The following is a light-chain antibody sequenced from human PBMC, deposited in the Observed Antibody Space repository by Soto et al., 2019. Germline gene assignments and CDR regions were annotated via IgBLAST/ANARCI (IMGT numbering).Light chain of an antibody. Sequence: QSALTQPRSVSGSPGQSVTISCTGTNSDVGGFNYVSWYQHDPGKAPKLMIYDVTKRPSGVPDRFSGSKSGNTASLTISGLQAEDEADYYCCSFAGSDTFVFGTGTKLTVL. CDR1: NSDVGGFNY. J-gene: IGLJ1*01. CDR2: DVT. V-gene: IGLV2-11*01. CDR3: CSFAGSDTFV.